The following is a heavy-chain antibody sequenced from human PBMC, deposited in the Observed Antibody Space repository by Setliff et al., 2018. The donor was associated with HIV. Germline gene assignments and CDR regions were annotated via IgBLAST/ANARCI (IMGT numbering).Heavy chain of an antibody. V-gene: IGHV4-39*02. CDR1: GGSISGSYYY. CDR2: IYYSGST. J-gene: IGHJ4*02. D-gene: IGHD3-3*01. Sequence: PSETLSLTCTVSGGSISGSYYYWGWIHQPPGKGLEWIGSIYYSGSTYYNPSLKSRVRMSVDTSKNQFSLKLTSVTASDTAVYHCARGNNDLESFDYWGQGALVTISS. CDR3: ARGNNDLESFDY.